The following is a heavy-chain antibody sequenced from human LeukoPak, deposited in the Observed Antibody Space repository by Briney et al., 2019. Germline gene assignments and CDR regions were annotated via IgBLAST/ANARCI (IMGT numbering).Heavy chain of an antibody. CDR2: ISAYNGNT. J-gene: IGHJ6*02. D-gene: IGHD3-9*01. CDR1: GYTFTSYG. V-gene: IGHV1-18*01. Sequence: GASVKVSCKASGYTFTSYGISWVRQAPGQGLEWMGWISAYNGNTNYAQKLQGRVTMTTDTSTSTAYMELRSLRSDDTAVYYCAGGEEYYDILTGYYTDYYYGMDVWGQGTTVTVSS. CDR3: AGGEEYYDILTGYYTDYYYGMDV.